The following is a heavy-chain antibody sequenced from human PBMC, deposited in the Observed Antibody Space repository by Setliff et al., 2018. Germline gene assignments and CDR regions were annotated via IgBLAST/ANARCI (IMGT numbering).Heavy chain of an antibody. V-gene: IGHV3-20*04. CDR2: INWNGGST. D-gene: IGHD3-3*01. CDR3: ARSKGYNFWSGYPTPNWFGP. CDR1: GFTFDDYG. J-gene: IGHJ5*02. Sequence: PGGSLRLSCAASGFTFDDYGMSWVRQAPGKGLEWVSGINWNGGSTGYADSVKGRFTISRDNAKNSLYLQMNSLRAEDTALYYCARSKGYNFWSGYPTPNWFGPWGQGTLVTVSS.